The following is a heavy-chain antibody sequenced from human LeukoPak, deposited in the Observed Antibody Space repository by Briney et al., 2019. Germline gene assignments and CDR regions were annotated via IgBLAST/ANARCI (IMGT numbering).Heavy chain of an antibody. D-gene: IGHD3-10*01. CDR3: ARQYVITGFGELLWSYMDV. Sequence: SETLSLTCTVSGGSISSSSYYWGWIRQPPGKGLEWIGSIYYSGSTYYNPSLKSRVTISVDTSNNQFSLKLSSVTAADTAVYYCARQYVITGFGELLWSYMDVWGKGTTVTVSS. CDR1: GGSISSSSYY. CDR2: IYYSGST. J-gene: IGHJ6*03. V-gene: IGHV4-39*01.